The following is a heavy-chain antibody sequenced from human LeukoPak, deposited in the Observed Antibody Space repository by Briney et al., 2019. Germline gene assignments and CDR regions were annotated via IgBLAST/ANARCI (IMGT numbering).Heavy chain of an antibody. CDR1: GYIFTNYY. CDR3: ARDRYGSGGAYYFDY. CDR2: INPSGGYT. V-gene: IGHV1-46*01. Sequence: ASVKVSCKASGYIFTNYYMHWVRQAPGQGLGWMGIINPSGGYTYYAQKFQGRVTMTRDTSTSTVYMELSSLRSEDTALYYCARDRYGSGGAYYFDYWGQGSLVTVSS. J-gene: IGHJ4*02. D-gene: IGHD3-10*01.